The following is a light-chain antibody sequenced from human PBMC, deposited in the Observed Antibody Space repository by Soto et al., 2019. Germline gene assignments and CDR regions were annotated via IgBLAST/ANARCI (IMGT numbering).Light chain of an antibody. CDR1: QSVSSTY. CDR2: GAS. Sequence: EIVLTQSPGTLSLSPGERATLSCRASQSVSSTYLAWYQQNPGQAPRLLIYGASSRATGIPDRFSGSGSGTDFTLTISGLEPEDFAVYYCQHPGTFGQGTKVDI. CDR3: QHPGT. V-gene: IGKV3-20*01. J-gene: IGKJ1*01.